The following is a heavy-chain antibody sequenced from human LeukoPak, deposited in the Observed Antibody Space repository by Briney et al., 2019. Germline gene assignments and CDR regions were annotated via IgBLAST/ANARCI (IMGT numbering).Heavy chain of an antibody. V-gene: IGHV1-18*01. Sequence: ASVKVSCKASGYTFTTYGLSWVRQAPGQGLEWMGWISTYNGDTNYAQKLQGRVTMTADTSTSTTYMELRSLRSDGTAVYYCALIPYCTTATCYYFDYWGQGTLVTVPS. CDR3: ALIPYCTTATCYYFDY. CDR2: ISTYNGDT. CDR1: GYTFTTYG. J-gene: IGHJ4*02. D-gene: IGHD2-2*01.